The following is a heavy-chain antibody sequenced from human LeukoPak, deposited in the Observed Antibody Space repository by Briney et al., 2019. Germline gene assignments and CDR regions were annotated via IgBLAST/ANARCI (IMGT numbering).Heavy chain of an antibody. CDR2: MNPNSGNT. V-gene: IGHV1-8*02. D-gene: IGHD6-13*01. J-gene: IGHJ4*02. CDR1: GFTFTSYD. Sequence: ASVKVSCKASGFTFTSYDINWVRQATGQGLEWLGWMNPNSGNTGYAQKFQGRVTMTRDTSITTAYMELRSLRSDDTAVYYCARDQELGHFDYWGQGTLVTVSS. CDR3: ARDQELGHFDY.